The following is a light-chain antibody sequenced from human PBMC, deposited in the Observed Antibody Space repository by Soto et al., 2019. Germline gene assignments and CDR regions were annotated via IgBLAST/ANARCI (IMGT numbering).Light chain of an antibody. J-gene: IGLJ1*01. CDR1: TGAVTSGYY. CDR2: STS. V-gene: IGLV7-43*01. CDR3: XLYYGGAYV. Sequence: QAVVTQEPSLTVSPGGTVTLTCASSTGAVTSGYYPNWFQQKPGQAPRPLIYSTSNKHSWTPARFSGSLLGGKAALTLSGXXXXXXXXXYCXLYYGGAYVFGTGTKLTVL.